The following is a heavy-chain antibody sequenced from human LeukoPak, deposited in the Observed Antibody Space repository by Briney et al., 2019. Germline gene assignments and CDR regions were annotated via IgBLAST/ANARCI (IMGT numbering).Heavy chain of an antibody. Sequence: SETLSLTCTVSGGSISSYYWSWIRQPAGEGLEWIGRIYTSGSTNYNPSLKSRVTMSVDTSKNQFSLKLSSVTAADTAVYYCARDSRHYDSSGYYYYYGLDVWGQGTTVTVSS. CDR1: GGSISSYY. CDR2: IYTSGST. D-gene: IGHD3-22*01. J-gene: IGHJ6*02. CDR3: ARDSRHYDSSGYYYYYGLDV. V-gene: IGHV4-4*07.